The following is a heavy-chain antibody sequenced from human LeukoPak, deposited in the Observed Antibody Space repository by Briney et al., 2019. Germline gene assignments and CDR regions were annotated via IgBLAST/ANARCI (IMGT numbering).Heavy chain of an antibody. D-gene: IGHD5-12*01. CDR2: ISAYNGNT. J-gene: IGHJ5*02. CDR1: GYTFTSYG. Sequence: PEASVKVSCKASGYTFTSYGISWVRQAPGQGLEWMGWISAYNGNTNYAQKLQGRVTMTTDTSTSTAYMELRSLRSDDTAVYYCARDARPGGYDPWSYFDPWGQGTLVTVSS. V-gene: IGHV1-18*01. CDR3: ARDARPGGYDPWSYFDP.